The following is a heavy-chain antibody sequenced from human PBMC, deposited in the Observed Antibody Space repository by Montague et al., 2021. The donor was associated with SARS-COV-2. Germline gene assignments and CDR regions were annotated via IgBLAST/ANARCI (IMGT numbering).Heavy chain of an antibody. CDR3: ARASGSGSYLVY. Sequence: SETLSLTCTVSGGSISSSSYYWGWIRQPPGKGLEWIGSIYYSGSTYYNPSLKSRVTISVDTSKNQFSLKLSSVTAADTAVYYCARASGSGSYLVYWGQGTLVTASS. D-gene: IGHD3-10*01. CDR2: IYYSGST. V-gene: IGHV4-39*01. CDR1: GGSISSSSYY. J-gene: IGHJ4*02.